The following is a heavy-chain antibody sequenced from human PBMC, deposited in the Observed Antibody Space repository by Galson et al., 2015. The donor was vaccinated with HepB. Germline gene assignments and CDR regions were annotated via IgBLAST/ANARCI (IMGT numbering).Heavy chain of an antibody. CDR3: AKEGTIATAALDH. V-gene: IGHV1-46*01. CDR2: INPSGGST. D-gene: IGHD6-13*01. J-gene: IGHJ4*02. CDR1: GYTFTSYY. Sequence: SVKVSCKASGYTFTSYYMHWVRQAPGQGLEWMGIINPSGGSTNYAQKFQGRVTMTRDTSTSTVYMELSSLRSEDTAVYYCAKEGTIATAALDHWGQGTLVTVSS.